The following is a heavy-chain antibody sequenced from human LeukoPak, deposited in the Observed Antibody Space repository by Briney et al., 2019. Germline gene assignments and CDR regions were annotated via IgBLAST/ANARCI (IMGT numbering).Heavy chain of an antibody. J-gene: IGHJ4*02. V-gene: IGHV1-69*13. D-gene: IGHD5-12*01. CDR2: IIPIFGTA. CDR1: GGTFSSYA. Sequence: ASVKVSCKASGGTFSSYAISWVRQAPGQGLEWMGGIIPIFGTANYAQKFQGRVTITADESTSTAYMELSSLRSEDTAVYYCATRDHPGYSGYDFDYWGQGTLVTVSS. CDR3: ATRDHPGYSGYDFDY.